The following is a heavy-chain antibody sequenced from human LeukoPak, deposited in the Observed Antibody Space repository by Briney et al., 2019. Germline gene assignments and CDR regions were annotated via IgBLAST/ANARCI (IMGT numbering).Heavy chain of an antibody. D-gene: IGHD3-10*01. CDR2: INHSGST. Sequence: SETLSLTCAVYGGSFSGYYWSWIRQPPGKGLEWIGEINHSGSTNYNPSLKSRVAMSVDRSRNQFSLRLNSVTAADTAVYYCAKGEDYGSGTVHFAPWGQGTLVTVSS. J-gene: IGHJ5*02. CDR3: AKGEDYGSGTVHFAP. V-gene: IGHV4-34*01. CDR1: GGSFSGYY.